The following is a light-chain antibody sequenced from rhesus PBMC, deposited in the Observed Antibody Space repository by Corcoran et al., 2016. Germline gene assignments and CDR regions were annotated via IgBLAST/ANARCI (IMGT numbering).Light chain of an antibody. V-gene: IGKV1-66*01. Sequence: DIQMTQSPSSLSASAGDRVTITCRASQDIKNYLSWYQQKKGKTPKALIYYASRREAGVPSRFSGTRSGTVYTLTINSLQTEDIATYYCQQYNNSPLTFVGGTKVAMK. J-gene: IGKJ4*01. CDR1: QDIKNY. CDR3: QQYNNSPLT. CDR2: YAS.